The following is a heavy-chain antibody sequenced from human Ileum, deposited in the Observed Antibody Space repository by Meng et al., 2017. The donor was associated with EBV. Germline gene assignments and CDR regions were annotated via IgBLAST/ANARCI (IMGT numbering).Heavy chain of an antibody. J-gene: IGHJ4*02. CDR3: ARERGGGDRGIQ. CDR1: NGSVSSYGYY. V-gene: IGHV4-61*08. Sequence: VHLQSACPGLVQPSDTLSLTCSVSNGSVSSYGYYWTWIRQPPGKGLEWIGYMSYTGSTNYKSTLKSRVTISVDKSKNQFSLKLSSVTAADTAVYYCARERGGGDRGIQWGQGTLVTVSS. CDR2: MSYTGST. D-gene: IGHD2-21*02.